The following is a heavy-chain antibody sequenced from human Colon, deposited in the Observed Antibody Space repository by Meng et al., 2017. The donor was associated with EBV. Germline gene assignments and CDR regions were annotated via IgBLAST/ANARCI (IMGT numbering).Heavy chain of an antibody. Sequence: QLPLQESGPGLVKPSETLSLTCIGSGDSVSDTNHFWGWVRQAPGKGLEWVGSINSNWNTYSNPSLTSRVTMSLDTSKNQFSLKLSSVTAADTAVYYCVRVRGDFDYWGQGTLVTVSS. J-gene: IGHJ4*02. CDR1: GDSVSDTNHF. CDR2: INSNWNT. CDR3: VRVRGDFDY. D-gene: IGHD3-16*01. V-gene: IGHV4-39*07.